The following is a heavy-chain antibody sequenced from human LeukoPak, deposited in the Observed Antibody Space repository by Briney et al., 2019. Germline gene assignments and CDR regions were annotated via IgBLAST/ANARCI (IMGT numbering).Heavy chain of an antibody. CDR2: IYYSGST. CDR3: ARDGADFWSGYSPPAWFDP. D-gene: IGHD3-3*01. CDR1: GGSISSSSYY. Sequence: PSETLSLTCTVSGGSISSSSYYWGWIRQPPGKGPEWVGSIYYSGSTYYNPSLKSRVTISVDTSKSQFSLKLSSVTAADTAVYYCARDGADFWSGYSPPAWFDPWGQGTLVTVSS. V-gene: IGHV4-39*07. J-gene: IGHJ5*02.